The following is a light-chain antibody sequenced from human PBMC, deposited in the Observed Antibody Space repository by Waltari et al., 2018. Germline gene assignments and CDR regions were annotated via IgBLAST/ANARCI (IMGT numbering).Light chain of an antibody. CDR1: QGISSY. J-gene: IGKJ2*03. CDR3: LQYNSNPYS. V-gene: IGKV1-17*01. CDR2: AAS. Sequence: DIQMTQSPSSLSASAGDRVTITCRASQGISSYLTWYQQKPEKPPKRLIYAASSLESGVTSRFSGSGSGTDFTLTISSLQPEYFVTYYCLQYNSNPYSFGQGTKVEIK.